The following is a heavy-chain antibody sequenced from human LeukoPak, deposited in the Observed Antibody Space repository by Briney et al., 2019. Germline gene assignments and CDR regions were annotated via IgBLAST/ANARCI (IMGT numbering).Heavy chain of an antibody. CDR2: ISSNSRYI. J-gene: IGHJ4*02. CDR3: ARGPGGSGSYHDY. Sequence: PGGSLRLSCAASGFTFSSYSMNWVRQAPGKGLEWVSYISSNSRYIYYADSVKGRFTISRDNAKNSLYLQMNGLRTEDAAVYYCARGPGGSGSYHDYWGQGTLVTVSS. V-gene: IGHV3-21*01. CDR1: GFTFSSYS. D-gene: IGHD3-10*01.